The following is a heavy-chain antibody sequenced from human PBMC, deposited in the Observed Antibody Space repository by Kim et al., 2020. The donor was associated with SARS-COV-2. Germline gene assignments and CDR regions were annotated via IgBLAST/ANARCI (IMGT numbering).Heavy chain of an antibody. CDR2: IIPIFGTA. J-gene: IGHJ4*02. Sequence: SVKVSCKASGGTFSSYAISWVRQAPGQGLEWMGGIIPIFGTANYAQKFQGRVTITADESTSTAYMELSSLRSEDTAVYYCAAPAGYYDSSGYFDYWGQGTLVTVSS. V-gene: IGHV1-69*13. CDR3: AAPAGYYDSSGYFDY. D-gene: IGHD3-22*01. CDR1: GGTFSSYA.